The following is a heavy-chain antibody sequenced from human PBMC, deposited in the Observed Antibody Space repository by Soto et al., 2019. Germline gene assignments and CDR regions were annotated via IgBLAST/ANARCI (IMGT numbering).Heavy chain of an antibody. V-gene: IGHV3-23*01. CDR3: AKEMELLLLVGQPDAFAI. CDR1: GFTFSSYA. CDR2: ISGSGGST. J-gene: IGHJ3*02. D-gene: IGHD1-26*01. Sequence: PGGSLRLSCAASGFTFSSYAMSWVRQAPGKGLEWVSAISGSGGSTYYADSVKGRFTISRDNSKNTLYLQMNSLRAEDTAVYYCAKEMELLLLVGQPDAFAIWGQGTMLTGSS.